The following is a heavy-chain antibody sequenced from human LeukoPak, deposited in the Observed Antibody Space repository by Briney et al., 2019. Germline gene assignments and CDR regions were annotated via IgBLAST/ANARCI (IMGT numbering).Heavy chain of an antibody. CDR1: GGSFSSALYY. Sequence: KPSETLSLTCTVSGGSFSSALYYWAWIRQTPEQQLEWIGSVSHDGITKYSPSLGGRVTMSVDTSKNQFSLKLSSVTAADTAVYYCARSYNWDYYFDYWGQGTLVTVSS. J-gene: IGHJ4*02. D-gene: IGHD1-1*01. CDR2: VSHDGIT. CDR3: ARSYNWDYYFDY. V-gene: IGHV4-39*07.